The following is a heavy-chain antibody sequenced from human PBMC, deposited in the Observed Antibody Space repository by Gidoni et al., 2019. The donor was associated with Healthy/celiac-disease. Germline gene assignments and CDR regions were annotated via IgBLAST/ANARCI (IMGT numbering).Heavy chain of an antibody. CDR3: TTDPAMIWFGDPSYDY. CDR2: MKSKTDGGTT. CDR1: GFTFSNAW. J-gene: IGHJ4*02. Sequence: EVQLVESGGGLLKRGGSLRLPCSASGFTFSNAWISWVSQAPGKGLGWVGRMKSKTDGGTTDYAAPVKGRFTISRDDSKNTLYLQMNSLKTEDTAVYYCTTDPAMIWFGDPSYDYWGQGTLVTVSS. V-gene: IGHV3-15*01. D-gene: IGHD3-10*01.